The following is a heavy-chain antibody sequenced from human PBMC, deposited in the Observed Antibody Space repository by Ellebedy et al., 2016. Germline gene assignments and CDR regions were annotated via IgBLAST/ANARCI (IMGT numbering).Heavy chain of an antibody. V-gene: IGHV1-18*04. J-gene: IGHJ5*02. CDR1: GYTFTSYN. Sequence: ASVKVSCKASGYTFTSYNISWVRQAPGQGLEWMGWISTNNGNTNYAQKLQGRVTMTTDTSTSTAYMELRSLRSDDTAVYYCARDGITMVRGVIIPLNWFDPWGQGTPVTVSS. CDR3: ARDGITMVRGVIIPLNWFDP. D-gene: IGHD3-10*01. CDR2: ISTNNGNT.